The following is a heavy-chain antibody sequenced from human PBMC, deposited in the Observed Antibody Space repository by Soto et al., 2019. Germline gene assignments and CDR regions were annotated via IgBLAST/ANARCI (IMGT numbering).Heavy chain of an antibody. D-gene: IGHD3-16*02. Sequence: PGGSLRLSCAASGFTFSNAWMNWVRQAPGKGLEWVGRIKSKTDGGTTDYAAPVKGRFTISRDDSKNTLYLQMNSLKTEDTAVYYCTTDDYVWGSYRYALADYWGQGTLVTVSS. CDR2: IKSKTDGGTT. V-gene: IGHV3-15*07. J-gene: IGHJ4*02. CDR3: TTDDYVWGSYRYALADY. CDR1: GFTFSNAW.